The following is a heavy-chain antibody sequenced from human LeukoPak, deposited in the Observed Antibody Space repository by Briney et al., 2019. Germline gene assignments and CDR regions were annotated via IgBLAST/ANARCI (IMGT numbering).Heavy chain of an antibody. CDR3: TRDGDYYDSSGYFGPNDY. CDR2: IRSKAYGGTT. CDR1: GFTFGDYA. Sequence: GGSLRLFCTASGFTFGDYAMSWVRQAPGKGLEWVGFIRSKAYGGTTEYAASVKGRFTISRDDSKSIAYLQMNSLKTEDTAVYYCTRDGDYYDSSGYFGPNDYWGQGTLVTVSS. D-gene: IGHD3-22*01. J-gene: IGHJ4*02. V-gene: IGHV3-49*04.